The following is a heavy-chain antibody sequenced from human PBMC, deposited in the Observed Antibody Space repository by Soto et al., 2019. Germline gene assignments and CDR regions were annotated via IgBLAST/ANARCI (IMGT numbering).Heavy chain of an antibody. Sequence: SVKVSCKXSGGTSSSYVISWVRQAPGQGLEWMGGIIPIFGTTTYGEKFQGRVTITADESTSTTYMELSSLKSEDTAVYYCARDPRQDCSGETCYYSWGQGTLVTSPQ. J-gene: IGHJ4*02. CDR3: ARDPRQDCSGETCYYS. CDR2: IIPIFGTT. D-gene: IGHD2-15*01. V-gene: IGHV1-69*13. CDR1: GGTSSSYV.